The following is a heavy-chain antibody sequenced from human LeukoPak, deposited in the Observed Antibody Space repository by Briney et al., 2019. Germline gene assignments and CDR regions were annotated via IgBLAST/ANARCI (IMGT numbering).Heavy chain of an antibody. CDR1: GFTFSSYA. Sequence: GGSLRLSCAASGFTFSSYAMHWVRQAPGKGLEWVAVISYDGSNKYYADSVKGRFTISRDNAKNSLYLQMNSLRAEDTAVYYCARDRTTGSWGPYYYYGMDVWGQGTTVTVSS. CDR2: ISYDGSNK. D-gene: IGHD1-1*01. J-gene: IGHJ6*02. V-gene: IGHV3-30-3*01. CDR3: ARDRTTGSWGPYYYYGMDV.